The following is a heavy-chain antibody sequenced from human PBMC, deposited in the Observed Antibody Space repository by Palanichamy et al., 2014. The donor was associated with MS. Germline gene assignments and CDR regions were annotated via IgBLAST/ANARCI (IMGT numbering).Heavy chain of an antibody. CDR1: RFTLRNYA. Sequence: QLLESGGGLLQPGESLRLSCAASRFTLRNYAMNWVRQAPGKGLEWVAHISASGGSTYYADSVKGRLTISRDDSKNTLYLQMNSLRAEDTAIYFCAKVRITASDYDAFDVWGQGTVVTVSS. J-gene: IGHJ3*01. D-gene: IGHD6-25*01. V-gene: IGHV3-23*01. CDR2: ISASGGST. CDR3: AKVRITASDYDAFDV.